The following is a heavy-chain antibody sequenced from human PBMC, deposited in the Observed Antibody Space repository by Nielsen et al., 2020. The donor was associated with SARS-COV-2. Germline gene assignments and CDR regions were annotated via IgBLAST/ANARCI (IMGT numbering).Heavy chain of an antibody. CDR1: GRSISGAY. CDR2: IYPSGRT. J-gene: IGHJ4*02. Sequence: SETLSLTCTVSGRSISGAYWSWLRQPPGEGLEWIAYIYPSGRTNYNPSLKSRAIISEDTSRNQFSLRLNSVTAADTAVYYCAKGAGWYNYWGQGILVTVSS. CDR3: AKGAGWYNY. D-gene: IGHD6-19*01. V-gene: IGHV4-59*01.